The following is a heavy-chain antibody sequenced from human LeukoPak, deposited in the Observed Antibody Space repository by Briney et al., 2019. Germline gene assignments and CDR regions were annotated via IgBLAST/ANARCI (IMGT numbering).Heavy chain of an antibody. CDR3: ARGLSHSKDI. V-gene: IGHV4-4*07. CDR2: VYTSGNT. J-gene: IGHJ3*02. Sequence: AETLSLTCTISGGSMRSYHGSRIRQPAGKGLECTGGVYTSGNTNYNPSLKSRVTMSVDSSKNHFSLKLTSVTAEDTAVYYCARGLSHSKDIWGQGTMVTVSS. CDR1: GGSMRSYH.